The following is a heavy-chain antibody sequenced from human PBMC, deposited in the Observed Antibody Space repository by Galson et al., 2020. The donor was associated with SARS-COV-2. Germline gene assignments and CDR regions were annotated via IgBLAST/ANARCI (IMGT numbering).Heavy chain of an antibody. V-gene: IGHV4-31*03. CDR2: VYFTGST. D-gene: IGHD3-3*01. CDR1: GDYLDRGGFY. J-gene: IGHJ5*02. CDR3: VRAGHSVFNWFDP. Sequence: TLSLTCTVSGDYLDRGGFYWSWIRQLPGKGLEWIGHVYFTGSTYYNPSLKSRVSISADTSKNQFSLKLSSVTAADTAVYYCVRAGHSVFNWFDPWGQGTLVTVSS.